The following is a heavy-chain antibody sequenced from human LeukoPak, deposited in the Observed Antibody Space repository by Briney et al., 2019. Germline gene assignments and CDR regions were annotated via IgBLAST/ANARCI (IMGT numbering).Heavy chain of an antibody. Sequence: SETLSLTCTVSGGSISSGSYYWSWIRQPAGKGLEWIGRIYTSGSTNYHPSLKSRVHISVDTSKHQFSLKLSSVTAADTAVYYCARDRTRYQLLWTVGNWFDPWGQGTLVTVSS. CDR1: GGSISSGSYY. V-gene: IGHV4-61*02. J-gene: IGHJ5*02. CDR3: ARDRTRYQLLWTVGNWFDP. CDR2: IYTSGST. D-gene: IGHD2-2*01.